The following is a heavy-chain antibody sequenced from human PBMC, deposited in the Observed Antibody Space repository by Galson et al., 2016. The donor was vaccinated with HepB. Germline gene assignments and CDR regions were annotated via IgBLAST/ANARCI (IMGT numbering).Heavy chain of an antibody. Sequence: LRLSCAASGFTFRSYWMTWVRQAPGKGLEWVAHLHPNGGDKSYVDSVKGRFIISRDNAESLLYLQMNSLRAEDTAVYYCARDGGYFKFDHWGQGILVTVSS. J-gene: IGHJ4*02. V-gene: IGHV3-7*01. CDR3: ARDGGYFKFDH. CDR1: GFTFRSYW. D-gene: IGHD5-12*01. CDR2: LHPNGGDK.